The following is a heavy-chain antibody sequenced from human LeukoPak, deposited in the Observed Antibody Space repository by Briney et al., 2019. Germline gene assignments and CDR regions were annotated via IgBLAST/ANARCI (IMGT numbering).Heavy chain of an antibody. V-gene: IGHV4-30-2*01. CDR3: ARDKGISGYSIDY. CDR2: IYHSGST. CDR1: GGSISSGGYS. D-gene: IGHD3-22*01. Sequence: SETLSLTCAVSGGSISSGGYSWSWIRQPPGKGLEWIGYIYHSGSTYYNPSLKSRVTISVDRSKNQFSLKLTSVTAEDTAVYYCARDKGISGYSIDYWGQGTLVTVSS. J-gene: IGHJ4*02.